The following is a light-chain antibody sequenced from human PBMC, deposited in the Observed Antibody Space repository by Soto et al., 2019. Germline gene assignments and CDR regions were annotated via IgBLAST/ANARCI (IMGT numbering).Light chain of an antibody. CDR3: QQYNSFSRT. CDR2: DAS. CDR1: QSVATY. Sequence: DIQMTQSPSSLSASVGDRVTIACRTSQSVATYLNWYQQKSGKAPKLLIYDASSLEGGVPSRFSGTGSGTEFTLTISSLQPDDFATYYCQQYNSFSRTFGQGTKVDIK. J-gene: IGKJ1*01. V-gene: IGKV1-5*01.